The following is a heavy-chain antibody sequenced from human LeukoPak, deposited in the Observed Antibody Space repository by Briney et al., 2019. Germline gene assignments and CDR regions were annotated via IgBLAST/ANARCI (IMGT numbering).Heavy chain of an antibody. CDR1: GYTFTGRY. CDR2: INPKSGST. V-gene: IGHV1-2*02. CDR3: ARVDDGSGYRHIDY. Sequence: APVKVSCKASGYTFTGRYLHWVRQAPGQGLEYMGWINPKSGSTNYAQKFQGRVTVTRDTSISTAYMELTSLTSDDTAIYYCARVDDGSGYRHIDYWGQGSLVIVSS. J-gene: IGHJ4*02. D-gene: IGHD3-3*01.